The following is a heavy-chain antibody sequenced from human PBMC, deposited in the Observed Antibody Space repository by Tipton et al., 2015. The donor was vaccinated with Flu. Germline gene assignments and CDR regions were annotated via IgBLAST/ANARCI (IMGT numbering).Heavy chain of an antibody. D-gene: IGHD3-22*01. V-gene: IGHV1-69*09. CDR3: ARESRLDYDNGDDAFDI. Sequence: QVQLVQSGAEVKKPGSSVKVSCKASGGTFSSYAISWVRQAPGQGLEWMGRIIPILGIANYAQKFQGRVTITADKSTSTAYMELSSLRSEDPAVFYCARESRLDYDNGDDAFDIWGQGTMVTVSS. J-gene: IGHJ3*02. CDR2: IIPILGIA. CDR1: GGTFSSYA.